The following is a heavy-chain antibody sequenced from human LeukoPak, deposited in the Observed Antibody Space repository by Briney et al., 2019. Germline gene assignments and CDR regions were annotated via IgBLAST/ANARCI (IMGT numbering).Heavy chain of an antibody. D-gene: IGHD3-22*01. Sequence: GESLKISCKGSGYSFTSYWIAWVRQMPGKGLEWMGIIYPGDSDTRYSPSFQGQVTISADKSISTAYLQWSSLKASDTAMYYCARLDSSGSNTPTSGYYGMDVWGQGTTVTVSS. J-gene: IGHJ6*02. CDR1: GYSFTSYW. CDR2: IYPGDSDT. CDR3: ARLDSSGSNTPTSGYYGMDV. V-gene: IGHV5-51*01.